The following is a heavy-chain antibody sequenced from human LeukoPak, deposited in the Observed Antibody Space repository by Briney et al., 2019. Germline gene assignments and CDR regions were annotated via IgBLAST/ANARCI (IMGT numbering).Heavy chain of an antibody. D-gene: IGHD6-19*01. Sequence: ASVKVSCKASGYTFTACYMHWVRQAPGQGLEWMGWINPNSGGTNYAQKFQDRVTMTRDASISTAYMELNRLRSDDTAVYYCATASLNGYSSGWYSFDYWGQGTLVTVSS. CDR2: INPNSGGT. CDR1: GYTFTACY. V-gene: IGHV1-2*02. CDR3: ATASLNGYSSGWYSFDY. J-gene: IGHJ4*02.